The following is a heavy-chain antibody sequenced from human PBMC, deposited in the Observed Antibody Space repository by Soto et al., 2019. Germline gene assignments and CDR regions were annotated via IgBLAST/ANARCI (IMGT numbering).Heavy chain of an antibody. CDR2: IKKDGSEK. CDR3: ARDRYSYYDFWSGSLPYYYYGMDV. J-gene: IGHJ6*02. CDR1: GFTFSSYW. V-gene: IGHV3-7*01. D-gene: IGHD3-3*01. Sequence: EVQLVESGGGLVQPGGALRLSCAASGFTFSSYWMSWVRQAPGKGLEWVANIKKDGSEKYYVDSVKGRFTISRDNTKNSPYLQMNSLRAEDTAVYYCARDRYSYYDFWSGSLPYYYYGMDVWGQGTTVTVSS.